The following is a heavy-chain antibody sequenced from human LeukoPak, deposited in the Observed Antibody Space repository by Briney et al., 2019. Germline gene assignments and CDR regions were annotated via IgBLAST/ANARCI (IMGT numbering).Heavy chain of an antibody. CDR3: ARASGWGNYYYYYMDV. J-gene: IGHJ6*03. CDR1: GYTFTGYY. Sequence: VASVKVSCKASGYTFTGYYMHWVRQAPGQRLEWMGWINPNSGGTNYAQKSQGRGTMTRDTSISTAYMELSRLRSDDTAVYYCARASGWGNYYYYYMDVWGKGTTVTISS. V-gene: IGHV1-2*02. CDR2: INPNSGGT. D-gene: IGHD6-19*01.